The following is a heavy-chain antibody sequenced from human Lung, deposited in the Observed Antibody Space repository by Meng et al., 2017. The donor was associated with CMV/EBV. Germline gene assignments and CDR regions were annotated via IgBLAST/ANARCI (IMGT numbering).Heavy chain of an antibody. CDR1: GFPFRSYA. CDR3: ARARATGTDTSSPDS. J-gene: IGHJ4*02. D-gene: IGHD6-13*01. V-gene: IGHV3-30*04. CDR2: VSHHGRNK. Sequence: GESLKISCAASGFPFRSYAVHWVRQAPGKGLEWVAVVSHHGRNKYYADSVKGRFTISRDNSKNTLYLHMNSLRAEDSAVFYCARARATGTDTSSPDSWGQGTLVTVSS.